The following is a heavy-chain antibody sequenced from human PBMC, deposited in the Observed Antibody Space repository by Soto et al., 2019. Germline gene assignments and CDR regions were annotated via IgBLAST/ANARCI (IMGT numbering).Heavy chain of an antibody. D-gene: IGHD1-1*01. Sequence: ASGCSFSDYMMNGVGQARCKGLDWVALIFPSGSTYLADPVKGRPTISMHNTKKTLYLEMNDLKGDDTAVYYCAKERIGIQGRFDSWGPGTMVTVSS. CDR1: GCSFSDYM. CDR3: AKERIGIQGRFDS. J-gene: IGHJ4*02. CDR2: IFPSGST. V-gene: IGHV3-53*01.